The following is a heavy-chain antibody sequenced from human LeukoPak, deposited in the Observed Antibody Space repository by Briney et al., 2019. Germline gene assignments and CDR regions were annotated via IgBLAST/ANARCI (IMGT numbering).Heavy chain of an antibody. Sequence: SETLSLTCTVSGGSISSSSYYGRWIRQPPGKGLEWIGSIYYSGSTYYNPSLKSRVTISVDTSKNQFSLKLSSVTAADTAVYCCARLGVSGFYPDYWGQGTLVTVSS. D-gene: IGHD5-12*01. CDR2: IYYSGST. J-gene: IGHJ4*02. CDR3: ARLGVSGFYPDY. CDR1: GGSISSSSYY. V-gene: IGHV4-39*01.